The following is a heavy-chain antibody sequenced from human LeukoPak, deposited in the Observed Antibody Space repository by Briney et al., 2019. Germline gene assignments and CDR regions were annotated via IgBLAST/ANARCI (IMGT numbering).Heavy chain of an antibody. J-gene: IGHJ5*02. CDR2: ITASSGTI. V-gene: IGHV3-48*02. CDR3: ARVSTT. Sequence: GGSLRLSCAASGFTFSNYKMNWVRQAPGRGLEWVSYITASSGTIYYADSVKGRFTISRDNAKNSLYLQMNSLRDEDTAVYYCARVSTTWGQGTLVTVSS. CDR1: GFTFSNYK.